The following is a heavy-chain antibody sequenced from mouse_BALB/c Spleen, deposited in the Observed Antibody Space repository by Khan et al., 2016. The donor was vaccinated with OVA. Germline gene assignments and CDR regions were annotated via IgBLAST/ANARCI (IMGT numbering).Heavy chain of an antibody. V-gene: IGHV1S56*01. CDR1: GYSFTNYY. D-gene: IGHD2-1*01. Sequence: QIQLVQSGPEVVKPGASVRISCKASGYSFTNYYINWVKQRPGQGLEWIGWIYPGNVNTKYNENFKGKATLTADKSSSTTYMQLRNLTSGDSSVYFGARDGYYGNYRSCFAYWGQGTLVTVSA. CDR2: IYPGNVNT. J-gene: IGHJ3*01. CDR3: ARDGYYGNYRSCFAY.